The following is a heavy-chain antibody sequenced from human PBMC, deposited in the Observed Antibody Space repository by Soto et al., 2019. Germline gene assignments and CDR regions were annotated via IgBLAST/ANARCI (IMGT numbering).Heavy chain of an antibody. CDR2: ISSSSSYI. D-gene: IGHD5-12*01. Sequence: EVQLVESGGGLVKPGESLRLSCAASGFTFCAYTLIWVRQTPGKGLEWVSCISSSSSYIYYADSVKGRFTISGDNAENSLYMQMNSLRGEDTAVYYCARDRYSVFDSPFLIDSWGQGALVTVSS. CDR1: GFTFCAYT. V-gene: IGHV3-21*01. CDR3: ARDRYSVFDSPFLIDS. J-gene: IGHJ4*02.